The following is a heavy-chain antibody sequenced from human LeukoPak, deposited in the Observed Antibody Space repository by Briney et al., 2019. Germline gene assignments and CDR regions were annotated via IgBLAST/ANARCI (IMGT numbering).Heavy chain of an antibody. CDR2: INPNSGGT. Sequence: ASVKVSCKASGYTFTGYYMHWVRQAPGQGLEWMGWINPNSGGTNYAQKFQGRVTMTRDTSISAAYMELSRLRSDDTAVYYCASIWVTYYYNSSAYHYPTDVFDIWGQGTMVTVSS. D-gene: IGHD3-22*01. CDR3: ASIWVTYYYNSSAYHYPTDVFDI. CDR1: GYTFTGYY. J-gene: IGHJ3*02. V-gene: IGHV1-2*02.